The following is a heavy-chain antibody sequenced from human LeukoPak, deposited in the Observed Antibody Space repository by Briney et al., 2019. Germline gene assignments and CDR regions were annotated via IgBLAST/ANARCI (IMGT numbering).Heavy chain of an antibody. J-gene: IGHJ3*02. Sequence: ASVKVSCKASGYTFTSYAMHWARQAPGQRLEWMGWINAGNGNTKYSQKFQGRVTITRDTSASTAYMELSSLRSEDTAVYYCARDLSWTALNAFDIWGQGTMVTVSS. CDR2: INAGNGNT. D-gene: IGHD6-13*01. CDR1: GYTFTSYA. CDR3: ARDLSWTALNAFDI. V-gene: IGHV1-3*01.